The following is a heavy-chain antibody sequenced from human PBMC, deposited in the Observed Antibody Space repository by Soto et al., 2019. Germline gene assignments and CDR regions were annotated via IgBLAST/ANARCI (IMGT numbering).Heavy chain of an antibody. J-gene: IGHJ6*02. CDR3: ARGIGGIAARPYYYGMDV. V-gene: IGHV4-30-2*01. D-gene: IGHD6-6*01. Sequence: QLQLQESGSGLVKPSQTLSLTCAVSGGSISSGGYSWSWIRQPPGKGLEWIGYIYHSGSTYYNPSLKSRVTISVDRTKNQFSLKLSSVTAADTAVYYCARGIGGIAARPYYYGMDVWGQGTTVTVSS. CDR1: GGSISSGGYS. CDR2: IYHSGST.